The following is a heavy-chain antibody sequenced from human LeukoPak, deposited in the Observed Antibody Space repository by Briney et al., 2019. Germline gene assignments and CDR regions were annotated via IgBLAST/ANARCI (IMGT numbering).Heavy chain of an antibody. CDR3: ARRDGYSYGYTPKPGRYFDL. CDR2: FYPGDSDI. Sequence: GESLKISCKGSGYNFATYWIGWVRQMPGKALEWLGIFYPGDSDIRYSPSFQGQVTISADKSVSTAYLQWSSLKASDTAMYYCARRDGYSYGYTPKPGRYFDLWGRGTLVTVSS. J-gene: IGHJ2*01. V-gene: IGHV5-51*01. D-gene: IGHD5-18*01. CDR1: GYNFATYW.